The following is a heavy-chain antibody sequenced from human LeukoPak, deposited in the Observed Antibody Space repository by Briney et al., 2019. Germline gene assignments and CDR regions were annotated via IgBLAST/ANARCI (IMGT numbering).Heavy chain of an antibody. D-gene: IGHD2-2*02. V-gene: IGHV3-30-3*01. CDR1: GFTFSSYA. J-gene: IGHJ6*02. CDR2: ISYDGSNK. Sequence: GGSLRLSCAASGFTFSSYAMHWVRQAPGKGLEWVAVISYDGSNKYYADSVKGRFTISRDISKNTLYLQMNSLRAEDTAVYYCARSHIRYGRDVWGQGTTVTVSS. CDR3: ARSHIRYGRDV.